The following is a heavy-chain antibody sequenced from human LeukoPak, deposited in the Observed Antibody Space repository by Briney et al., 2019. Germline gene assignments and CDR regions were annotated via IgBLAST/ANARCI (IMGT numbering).Heavy chain of an antibody. CDR1: GGSISSYY. V-gene: IGHV4-59*01. CDR3: ASLRVYYDILTGYYPTPYFDY. J-gene: IGHJ4*02. Sequence: SETLSLTCTVSGGSISSYYWSWIRQPPGKGLEWIGYIYYSGSTNYNPSLKSRVTISVDTSKNQFSLKLSSVTAADTAVYYCASLRVYYDILTGYYPTPYFDYWGQGTLVTVSS. D-gene: IGHD3-9*01. CDR2: IYYSGST.